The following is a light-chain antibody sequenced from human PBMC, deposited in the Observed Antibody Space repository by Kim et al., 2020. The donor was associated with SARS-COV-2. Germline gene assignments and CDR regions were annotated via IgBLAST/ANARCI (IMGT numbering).Light chain of an antibody. V-gene: IGKV3-20*01. CDR3: YQYSPTSPWT. J-gene: IGKJ1*01. CDR1: NSISTSY. CDR2: TTS. Sequence: PAQRATSSCTARNSISTSYLVGYQQKAAHAPTLIIYTTSSRATGITDRFSGRGSGTDFILPINRLVPEDFSVYYCYQYSPTSPWTFGQGTKVDIK.